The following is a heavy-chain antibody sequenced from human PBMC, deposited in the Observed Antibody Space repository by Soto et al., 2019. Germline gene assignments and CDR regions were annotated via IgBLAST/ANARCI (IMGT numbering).Heavy chain of an antibody. Sequence: ASLKVSCKASGYTFTSYDINWVRQATGQGLEWMGWMNPNSGNTGYAQKFQGRVTMTRNTSISTAYMELSSLRYEDKAVYYCPRGRINAFDLWGQGTMVTVSS. CDR1: GYTFTSYD. V-gene: IGHV1-8*01. CDR3: PRGRINAFDL. J-gene: IGHJ3*01. CDR2: MNPNSGNT.